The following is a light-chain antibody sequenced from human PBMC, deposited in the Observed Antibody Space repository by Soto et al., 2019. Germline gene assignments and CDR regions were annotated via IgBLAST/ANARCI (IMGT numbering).Light chain of an antibody. CDR1: QSVSSN. J-gene: IGKJ5*01. CDR2: GAS. Sequence: EIVMTQSPATLSVSPGERATLSCRASQSVSSNLAWYQQKPGQAPRLLIYGASTRATGIPARFSGSESGTEFALTVNSLQSEDFAVFHCQRYDNWPITFGEGTRLEIK. V-gene: IGKV3-15*01. CDR3: QRYDNWPIT.